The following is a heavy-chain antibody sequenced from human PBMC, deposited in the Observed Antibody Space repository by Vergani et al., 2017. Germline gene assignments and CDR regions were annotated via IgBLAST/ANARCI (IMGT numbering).Heavy chain of an antibody. CDR2: IRPYTGHT. CDR3: AGVAPSNSKVTPTAFDV. CDR1: SHTFQTYG. D-gene: IGHD1-1*01. Sequence: QVQLVQSGAELKKPGASVSVSCKASSHTFQTYGISWVRQAPGKGLEWMAWIRPYTGHTIYAQKFQDRVTMTADTSTNTAYMELRGLRSDDTAVYFCAGVAPSNSKVTPTAFDVWGEGRMVTVSS. V-gene: IGHV1-18*01. J-gene: IGHJ3*01.